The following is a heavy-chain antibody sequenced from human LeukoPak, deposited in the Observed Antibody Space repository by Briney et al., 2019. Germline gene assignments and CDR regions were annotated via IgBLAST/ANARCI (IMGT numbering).Heavy chain of an antibody. CDR2: TYYRSKWYN. D-gene: IGHD5-12*01. Sequence: SQTLSLTCAISGDSVSSNSAAWNWIRQSPSRGLEWLGRTYYRSKWYNDYAVSVKSRITINPDTSKNQFSLQLNSVPPEDTAVYYCAREIVAKPYYYYGMDVWGQGTTVTVSS. J-gene: IGHJ6*02. CDR1: GDSVSSNSAA. CDR3: AREIVAKPYYYYGMDV. V-gene: IGHV6-1*01.